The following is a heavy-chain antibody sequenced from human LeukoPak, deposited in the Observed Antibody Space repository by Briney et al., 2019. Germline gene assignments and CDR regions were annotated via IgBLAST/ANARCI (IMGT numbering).Heavy chain of an antibody. CDR3: ARGSGGSTVTTIYYYYMDV. D-gene: IGHD4-11*01. Sequence: SETLSLTCTVSGGSISSYYWSWIRQPPGKGLEWIGYIYYGGSTNYNPSLKSRVTISVDTSKNQFSLKLSSVTAADTAVYYCARGSGGSTVTTIYYYYMDVWGKGTTVTVSS. V-gene: IGHV4-59*08. CDR2: IYYGGST. J-gene: IGHJ6*03. CDR1: GGSISSYY.